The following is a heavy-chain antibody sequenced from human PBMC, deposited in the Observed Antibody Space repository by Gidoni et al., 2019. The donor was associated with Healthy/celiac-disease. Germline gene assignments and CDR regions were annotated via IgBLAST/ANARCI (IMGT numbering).Heavy chain of an antibody. CDR1: GGSSSGYY. CDR3: ARDKRLTAYCSSTSCTYYYYYGMDV. CDR2: INHSGST. Sequence: QVQLQPWGAGLLKPSETLSLTCAVYGGSSSGYYWSWIPQPPGTGLEWIGEINHSGSTNYNPSLKSRVTISVDTSTNQFSLKLSSVTAAYTAVYYCARDKRLTAYCSSTSCTYYYYYGMDVWGQGTTVTVSS. V-gene: IGHV4-34*01. D-gene: IGHD2-2*01. J-gene: IGHJ6*02.